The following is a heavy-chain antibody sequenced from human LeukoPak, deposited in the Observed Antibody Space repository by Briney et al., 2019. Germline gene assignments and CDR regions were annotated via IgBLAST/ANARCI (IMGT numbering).Heavy chain of an antibody. Sequence: GGSLRLSCAASGFTFSDYYMSWIRQAPGKGLEWASYISSSSSYTSYADSVKGRFTISRDNAKNSLYLQMNSLRAEDTAVYYCAREIIAAAWSGDFERAFDYWGQGTLVTVSS. J-gene: IGHJ4*02. CDR2: ISSSSSYT. D-gene: IGHD6-13*01. CDR3: AREIIAAAWSGDFERAFDY. V-gene: IGHV3-11*06. CDR1: GFTFSDYY.